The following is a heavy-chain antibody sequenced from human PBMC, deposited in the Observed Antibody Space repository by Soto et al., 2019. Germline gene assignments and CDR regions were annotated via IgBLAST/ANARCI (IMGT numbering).Heavy chain of an antibody. V-gene: IGHV4-39*01. CDR2: IYYSGST. CDR3: ARPSTYDAPLGYFDY. Sequence: SETLSLTCTVSGGSISSSSYYWGWIRQPPGKGLEWIGSIYYSGSTYYNPSLKSRVTISVDTSKNQFSLKLSSVTAADTAVYYCARPSTYDAPLGYFDYWGQGTLVTVSS. J-gene: IGHJ4*02. CDR1: GGSISSSSYY. D-gene: IGHD7-27*01.